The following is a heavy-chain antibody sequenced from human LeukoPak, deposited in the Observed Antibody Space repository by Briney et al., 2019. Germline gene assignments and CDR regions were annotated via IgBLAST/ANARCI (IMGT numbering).Heavy chain of an antibody. CDR1: GFTFSSSW. D-gene: IGHD4-11*01. J-gene: IGHJ6*03. CDR2: IQQDGSDK. CDR3: ARLSMTTWGYYYYYYMDV. Sequence: GGSLRLSCAASGFTFSSSWMSWVRQAPGKGLEWVANIQQDGSDKYYVDSVKGRFTISRDNAKNSLYLQMNSLRAEDTAVYYCARLSMTTWGYYYYYYMDVWGKGTTVTVSS. V-gene: IGHV3-7*01.